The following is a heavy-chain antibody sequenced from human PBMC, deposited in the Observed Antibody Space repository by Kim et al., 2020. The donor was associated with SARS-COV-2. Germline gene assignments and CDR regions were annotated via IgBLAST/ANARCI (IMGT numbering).Heavy chain of an antibody. V-gene: IGHV3-74*01. D-gene: IGHD4-17*01. CDR1: GFTFATYW. CDR2: INSDGTNI. J-gene: IGHJ4*02. CDR3: ASGDGDYGDPFDY. Sequence: GGSLRLSCTGSGFTFATYWMHWVRQAPGKGLVWVSRINSDGTNIYYADSVKGRFTISRDNAKNTLYLQMNSLRVDDTAVYYCASGDGDYGDPFDYWGQGTLVTVSA.